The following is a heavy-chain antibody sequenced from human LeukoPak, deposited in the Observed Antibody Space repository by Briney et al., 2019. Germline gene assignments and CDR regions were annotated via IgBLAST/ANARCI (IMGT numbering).Heavy chain of an antibody. CDR1: GGSISSSSYY. CDR2: IYHSGIS. Sequence: SETLSLTCTVSGGSISSSSYYWSWIRQPPGKGLEWIGYIYHSGISNYNSSLKSRVTISADTSKNQFSLNLYSVTAADTAVYYCARASYGANTYFDYWGRGTLVTVSS. V-gene: IGHV4-61*01. CDR3: ARASYGANTYFDY. J-gene: IGHJ4*02. D-gene: IGHD4-17*01.